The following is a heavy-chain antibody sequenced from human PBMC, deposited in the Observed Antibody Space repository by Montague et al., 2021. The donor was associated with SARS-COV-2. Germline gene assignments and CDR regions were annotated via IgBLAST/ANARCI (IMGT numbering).Heavy chain of an antibody. CDR2: ISSSGSTI. Sequence: SLRLSCAASGFTFSSYEMNWVCQAPGKGLEWVSYISSSGSTIYYADSVKGRFTISRDNAKNSLCLQMNSLRAEDTAVYYCASEQYCSGGSCFYDGFDVWGQGTMVTVSS. CDR1: GFTFSSYE. J-gene: IGHJ3*01. D-gene: IGHD2-15*01. V-gene: IGHV3-48*03. CDR3: ASEQYCSGGSCFYDGFDV.